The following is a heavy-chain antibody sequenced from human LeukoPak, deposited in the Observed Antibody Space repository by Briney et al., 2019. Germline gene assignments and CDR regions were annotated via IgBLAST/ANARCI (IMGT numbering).Heavy chain of an antibody. Sequence: SETLSLTCTVSGGSISSGSYYWSWIRQPAGKGLEWIGRIYTSGSTNYNPSLKSRVTISVDTSKNQFSLKLSSVTAADTAVYYCARAVVAATLSPEAFDIWGQGTMVTVSS. D-gene: IGHD2-15*01. V-gene: IGHV4-61*02. CDR3: ARAVVAATLSPEAFDI. CDR2: IYTSGST. J-gene: IGHJ3*02. CDR1: GGSISSGSYY.